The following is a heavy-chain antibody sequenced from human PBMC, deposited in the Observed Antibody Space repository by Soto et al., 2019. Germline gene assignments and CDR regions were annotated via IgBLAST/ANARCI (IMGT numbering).Heavy chain of an antibody. D-gene: IGHD7-27*01. V-gene: IGHV3-30*03. CDR2: ISYDGSDK. J-gene: IGHJ4*02. Sequence: QVQLVESGGGVVQPGRSLRLSCAASGFPFTSYGMHWVREGPDKGLEWVAIISYDGSDKYYADSVKGRFTISRDNSKNNLDLQMNSRRPEDSGLYYCVWGQYNFDYRGQGIMVIVSS. CDR3: VWGQYNFDY. CDR1: GFPFTSYG.